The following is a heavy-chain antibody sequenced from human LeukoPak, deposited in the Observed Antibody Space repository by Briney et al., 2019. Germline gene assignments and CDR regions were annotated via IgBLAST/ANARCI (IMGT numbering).Heavy chain of an antibody. V-gene: IGHV4-39*07. CDR1: GGSISSSSYY. Sequence: SETLSLTCTVSGGSISSSSYYWGRIRQPPGKGLEWIGSIYYSGSTYYNPSLKSRVTISVDTSKNQFSLKLSSVTAADTAVYYCARGYSNYNLRPRNWFDPWGQGTLVTVSS. D-gene: IGHD4-11*01. CDR2: IYYSGST. CDR3: ARGYSNYNLRPRNWFDP. J-gene: IGHJ5*02.